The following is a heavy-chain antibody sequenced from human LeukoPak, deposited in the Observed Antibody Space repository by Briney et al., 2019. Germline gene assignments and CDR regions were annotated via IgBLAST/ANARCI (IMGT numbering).Heavy chain of an antibody. D-gene: IGHD2-2*02. J-gene: IGHJ5*02. Sequence: PGGSLRLSCAASGFTFSSYEMNWVRQAPGKGLEWVSYISSSGSTIYYADSVKGRFTISRDNAKNSLYLQMNSLRAEDTAVYYCARDRCSSTSCYTPTRFDPWGQGTMVTVS. CDR3: ARDRCSSTSCYTPTRFDP. CDR1: GFTFSSYE. CDR2: ISSSGSTI. V-gene: IGHV3-48*03.